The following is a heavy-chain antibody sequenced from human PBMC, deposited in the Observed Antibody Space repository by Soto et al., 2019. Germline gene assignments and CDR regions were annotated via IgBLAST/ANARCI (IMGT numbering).Heavy chain of an antibody. CDR2: IKQDGNEK. J-gene: IGHJ5*02. CDR1: GLTFSSNW. D-gene: IGHD1-26*01. Sequence: EVQLVESGGGLVQPGGSLRLSCAASGLTFSSNWMSWVRQAPGRGLECVANIKQDGNEKYNVDSVKGRFTISRDNAKNSLYLQMNSLRAEDTAVYYCARVVGAPNWFDPWGQGTLVTVSS. CDR3: ARVVGAPNWFDP. V-gene: IGHV3-7*04.